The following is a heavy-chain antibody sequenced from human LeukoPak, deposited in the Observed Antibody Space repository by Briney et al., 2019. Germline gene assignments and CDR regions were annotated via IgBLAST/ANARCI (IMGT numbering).Heavy chain of an antibody. CDR1: GFTFGSFA. CDR2: ISGSGGDT. D-gene: IGHD2-2*01. V-gene: IGHV3-23*01. Sequence: GGSLRLSCAASGFTFGSFAMNWVRHSPEKGLEWVASISGSGGDTYYADSVKGRFTISRDNSKNTLYLQMNSLRAEDTAVYYCAKGGCSSTSCYRIGNLIDYWGQGTLVTVSS. J-gene: IGHJ4*02. CDR3: AKGGCSSTSCYRIGNLIDY.